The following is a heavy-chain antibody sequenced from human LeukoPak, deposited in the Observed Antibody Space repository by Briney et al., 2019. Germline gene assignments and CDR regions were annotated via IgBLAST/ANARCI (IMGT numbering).Heavy chain of an antibody. Sequence: PETLSLTCTVSGASIGTYYLTWIRHPPGEGLWWIGYSYNCGTTNYNSSLESRVTISVDTSKNQFSLKLSSMTAADTAVYYCARSGYKTIGSFDYWGQGTLVTVSS. V-gene: IGHV4-59*08. CDR3: ARSGYKTIGSFDY. CDR1: GASIGTYY. D-gene: IGHD5-12*01. J-gene: IGHJ4*02. CDR2: SYNCGTT.